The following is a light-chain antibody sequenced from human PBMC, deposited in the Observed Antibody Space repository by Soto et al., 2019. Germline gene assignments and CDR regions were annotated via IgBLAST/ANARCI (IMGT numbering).Light chain of an antibody. CDR1: SSDVGGYNF. CDR3: SSYTSIRIYV. J-gene: IGLJ1*01. V-gene: IGLV2-14*01. Sequence: QSALTQPASVSGSPGQSITISCTGTSSDVGGYNFVSWYQQHPDKAPKLMIYDVTNRPSGVSNRFSGSKSGNTASLTISGLQAKDEAAYYCSSYTSIRIYVFGMGTKV. CDR2: DVT.